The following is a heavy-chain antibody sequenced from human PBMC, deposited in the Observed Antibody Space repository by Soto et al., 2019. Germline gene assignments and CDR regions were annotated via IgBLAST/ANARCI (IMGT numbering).Heavy chain of an antibody. CDR1: GGSISSSSYY. J-gene: IGHJ4*02. D-gene: IGHD6-19*01. V-gene: IGHV4-39*01. CDR2: IYYTGTT. CDR3: ARHSFYSSAWSGFHY. Sequence: SETLFLTCTVSGGSISSSSYYWGWIRQPPGKGLEWIGRIYYTGTTYYNPSLKSRVTISVDTSRNQFSLNLSSVTAADTAVYYCARHSFYSSAWSGFHYWGQGTLVTVSS.